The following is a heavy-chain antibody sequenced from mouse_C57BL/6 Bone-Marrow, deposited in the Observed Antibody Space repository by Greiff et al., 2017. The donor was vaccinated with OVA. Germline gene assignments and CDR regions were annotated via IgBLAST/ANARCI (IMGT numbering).Heavy chain of an antibody. CDR3: ARHPEYYYGSGYYAMDY. D-gene: IGHD1-1*01. CDR1: GFSLTSYG. V-gene: IGHV2-6-1*01. Sequence: QVQLKESGPGLVAPSQSLSITCTVSGFSLTSYGVHWVRQPPGKGLEWLVVIWSDGSTTYNSALKSRLSISKDNSKSQVFLKMNSLQTDDTAMYYCARHPEYYYGSGYYAMDYWGQGTSVTVSS. J-gene: IGHJ4*01. CDR2: IWSDGST.